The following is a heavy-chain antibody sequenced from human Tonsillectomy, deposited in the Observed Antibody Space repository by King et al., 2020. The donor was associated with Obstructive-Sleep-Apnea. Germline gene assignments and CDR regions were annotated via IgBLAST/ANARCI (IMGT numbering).Heavy chain of an antibody. CDR1: GGSISSYY. V-gene: IGHV4-59*01. CDR3: ARMEIHDYGGNPFDY. J-gene: IGHJ4*02. D-gene: IGHD4-23*01. CDR2: ISYSGST. Sequence: VQLQESGPGLVKPSETLSLTCTVSGGSISSYYWSWIRQPPGKGLEWIGYISYSGSTNYNPSLKSRVTISVDTSKNQFSLKLSSVTAADTAVYYCARMEIHDYGGNPFDYWGQGTLVTVSS.